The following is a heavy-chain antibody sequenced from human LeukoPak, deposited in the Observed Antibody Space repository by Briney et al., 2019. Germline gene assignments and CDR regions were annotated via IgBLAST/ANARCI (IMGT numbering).Heavy chain of an antibody. Sequence: PGRSLRLSCTASGFTCSNAWMSSFRQAPGQGLEWVANIKHDGREKYYVDSVKGRFTISRDDGQNSLSLHMNSVRAEDTAIYYCGYTNNFYHWGQGALVVVSA. CDR2: IKHDGREK. CDR3: GYTNNFYH. V-gene: IGHV3-7*01. CDR1: GFTCSNAW. D-gene: IGHD3-16*02. J-gene: IGHJ4*02.